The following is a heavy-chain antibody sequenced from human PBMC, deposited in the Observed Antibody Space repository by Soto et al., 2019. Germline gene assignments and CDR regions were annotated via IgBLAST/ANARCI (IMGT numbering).Heavy chain of an antibody. CDR3: AKGTENIVLMVYAVLFDY. Sequence: LSLTCAASGFTFSNYAMHWVRQAPGKGLEWVAVISYDGTREYYAESVKGRFTISRDNSKSTLYLQMNSLRAEDTAVYYCAKGTENIVLMVYAVLFDYWGQGTLVTVSS. CDR2: ISYDGTRE. V-gene: IGHV3-30*18. CDR1: GFTFSNYA. J-gene: IGHJ4*02. D-gene: IGHD2-8*01.